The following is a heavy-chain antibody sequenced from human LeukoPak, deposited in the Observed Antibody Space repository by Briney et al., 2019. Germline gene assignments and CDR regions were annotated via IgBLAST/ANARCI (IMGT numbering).Heavy chain of an antibody. V-gene: IGHV3-13*01. Sequence: PGGSLRLSCAASGFTFSTYDMHWVRQATGKGLEWLSGIGNAGDTYYAGSVKGRFTVSRDNAKSSLYLQMNSLRVGDTAVYYCARAEGSGYYDLWYNYWGQGTLVTVSS. J-gene: IGHJ4*02. CDR3: ARAEGSGYYDLWYNY. D-gene: IGHD3-22*01. CDR1: GFTFSTYD. CDR2: IGNAGDT.